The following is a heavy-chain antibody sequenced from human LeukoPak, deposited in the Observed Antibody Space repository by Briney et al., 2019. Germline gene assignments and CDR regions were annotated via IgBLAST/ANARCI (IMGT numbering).Heavy chain of an antibody. J-gene: IGHJ4*02. Sequence: GGSLRLSCAASGFSFSSYAMSWVRQAPGKRLEWVSTISGSGGSTYYADSVKGRFTISRDNSKNTLYVQMNSLRAEDTAVYYCAKDLPGFFDYWGQGTLVTVSS. CDR1: GFSFSSYA. CDR2: ISGSGGST. V-gene: IGHV3-23*01. CDR3: AKDLPGFFDY.